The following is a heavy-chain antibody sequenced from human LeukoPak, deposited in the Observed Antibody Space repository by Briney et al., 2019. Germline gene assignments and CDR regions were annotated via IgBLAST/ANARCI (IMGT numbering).Heavy chain of an antibody. CDR1: GFTFSNYW. Sequence: PGGSLRLSCAASGFTFSNYWMHWVRQAPGKGLVWVSRINSDGSSTSYADSVKGRFTISRDNAKNTLYLQMNSLRAEDTAVYYCARGHLAYCGGDCYSANWFDPWGQGTLVTVSS. D-gene: IGHD2-21*02. V-gene: IGHV3-74*01. CDR2: INSDGSST. CDR3: ARGHLAYCGGDCYSANWFDP. J-gene: IGHJ5*02.